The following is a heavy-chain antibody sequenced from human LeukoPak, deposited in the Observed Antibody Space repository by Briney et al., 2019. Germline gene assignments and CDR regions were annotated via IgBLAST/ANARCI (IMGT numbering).Heavy chain of an antibody. Sequence: ASVKVSFKASGYTFTGYYMHWVRQAPGQGLEWMGWINPNSGGTNYAQKFQGRVTMTRDTSISTAYMELSRLRSDDTAVYYCARVEIPYYDSSGYYYTPYYFDYWGQGTLVTVSS. D-gene: IGHD3-22*01. CDR2: INPNSGGT. CDR3: ARVEIPYYDSSGYYYTPYYFDY. J-gene: IGHJ4*02. CDR1: GYTFTGYY. V-gene: IGHV1-2*02.